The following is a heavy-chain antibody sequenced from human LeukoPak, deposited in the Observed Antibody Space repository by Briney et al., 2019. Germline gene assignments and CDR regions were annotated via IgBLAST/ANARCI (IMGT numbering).Heavy chain of an antibody. CDR2: IYYSGST. CDR1: GGSISSSSYY. D-gene: IGHD3-22*01. V-gene: IGHV4-39*01. CDR3: ARQDTYYYDSSGCFDY. J-gene: IGHJ4*02. Sequence: PSETLSLTCTVSGGSISSSSYYWGGIRQPPGKGLEWIGSIYYSGSTYYNPSLKSRVTISVDTSKNQFSLKLSSVTAADTAVYYCARQDTYYYDSSGCFDYWGQGTLVTVSS.